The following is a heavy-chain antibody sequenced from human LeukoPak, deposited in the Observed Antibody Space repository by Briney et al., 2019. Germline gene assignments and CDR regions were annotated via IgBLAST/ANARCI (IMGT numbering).Heavy chain of an antibody. CDR1: GYSISSGYY. CDR3: ARLTRGVAVAGTGNWFDP. CDR2: IYHSGST. Sequence: SETLSLTCVVSGYSISSGYYWGWIRQPPGKGLEWIGSIYHSGSTYYNPSLKSRVTISVDTSKNQFSMKLSSVTAADTAVYYCARLTRGVAVAGTGNWFDPWGQGTLVTVSS. J-gene: IGHJ5*02. D-gene: IGHD6-19*01. V-gene: IGHV4-38-2*01.